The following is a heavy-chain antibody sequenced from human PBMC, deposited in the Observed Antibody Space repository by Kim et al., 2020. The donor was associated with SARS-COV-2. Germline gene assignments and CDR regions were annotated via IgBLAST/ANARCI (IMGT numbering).Heavy chain of an antibody. D-gene: IGHD3-22*01. V-gene: IGHV1-69*13. J-gene: IGHJ4*02. Sequence: SVKVSCKASGGTFSSYAISWVRQAPGQGLEWMGGIIPIFGTANYAQKFQGRVTITADESTSTAYMELSSLRSEDTAVYYCARARDYYDSSGYYTPCYWGQGTLVTVSS. CDR2: IIPIFGTA. CDR3: ARARDYYDSSGYYTPCY. CDR1: GGTFSSYA.